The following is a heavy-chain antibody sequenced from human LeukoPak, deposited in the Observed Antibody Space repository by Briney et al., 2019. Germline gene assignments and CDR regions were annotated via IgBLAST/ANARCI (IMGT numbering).Heavy chain of an antibody. V-gene: IGHV3-23*01. J-gene: IGHJ4*02. D-gene: IGHD3-10*01. CDR2: ISGSGGNT. Sequence: RGSLRLSCAASGSTVSDYAMSSVRQTPRKRLEWVSAISGSGGNTYYADSVRGRFTISRDKSKNTLFLQMNSLRAEDTAVYYCARGYASGTYYSDYWGQGTLVTVSS. CDR1: GSTVSDYA. CDR3: ARGYASGTYYSDY.